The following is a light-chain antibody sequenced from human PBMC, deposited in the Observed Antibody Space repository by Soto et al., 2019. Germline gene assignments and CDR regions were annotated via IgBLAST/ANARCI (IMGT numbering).Light chain of an antibody. CDR2: DNN. CDR3: AAWDDSLNAPYV. V-gene: IGLV1-44*01. Sequence: QSVLTQPPSASGTPGQRVTISCSGSSSNIGTNHVNWYQQLPGTAPQLLLHDNNQRPSGVPDRFSGSKSGTSASLAISGLQSEDEADYYCAAWDDSLNAPYVFGTGTKLTVL. CDR1: SSNIGTNH. J-gene: IGLJ1*01.